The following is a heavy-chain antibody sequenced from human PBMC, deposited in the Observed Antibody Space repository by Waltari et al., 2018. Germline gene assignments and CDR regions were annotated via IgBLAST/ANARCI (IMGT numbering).Heavy chain of an antibody. V-gene: IGHV1-69*12. Sequence: QVQLVQSGAEVKKPGSSVKVSCKASGGTFSSSAITWVRQAPGQGLEWMGGIIPIFGTANYAQKFQGRVTITADESTSTAYMELSSLRSEDTAVYYCARDYQPGYPYYYYGMDVWGQGTTVTVSS. D-gene: IGHD5-12*01. J-gene: IGHJ6*02. CDR3: ARDYQPGYPYYYYGMDV. CDR1: GGTFSSSA. CDR2: IIPIFGTA.